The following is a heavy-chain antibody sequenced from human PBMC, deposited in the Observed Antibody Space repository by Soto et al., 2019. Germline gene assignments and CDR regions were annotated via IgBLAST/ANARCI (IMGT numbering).Heavy chain of an antibody. J-gene: IGHJ6*02. CDR3: ARDRVDNYYYGMDG. CDR1: GYTFTGYY. D-gene: IGHD3-10*01. V-gene: IGHV1-2*02. Sequence: ASVKVSCKASGYTFTGYYMHWVRQAPGQGLEWMGWINPNSGGTNYAQKFQGRVTMTRDTSISTAYMELSRLRSDDTAVYYCARDRVDNYYYGMDGWGQGTTVTVSS. CDR2: INPNSGGT.